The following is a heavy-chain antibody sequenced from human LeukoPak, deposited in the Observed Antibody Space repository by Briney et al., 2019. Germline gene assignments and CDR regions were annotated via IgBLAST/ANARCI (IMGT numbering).Heavy chain of an antibody. D-gene: IGHD6-13*01. CDR1: GYTFTSYG. Sequence: ASVTVSFKASGYTFTSYGINWVRQAPGQGLEGMGWISTYDANTEYAQKLQGRVTMTTDTSPSPAYMEVRSLRSDDTAVYYCARDGRGHWDTSRWYLGNWFDPWGQGTLVTVSS. CDR3: ARDGRGHWDTSRWYLGNWFDP. J-gene: IGHJ5*02. V-gene: IGHV1-18*01. CDR2: ISTYDANT.